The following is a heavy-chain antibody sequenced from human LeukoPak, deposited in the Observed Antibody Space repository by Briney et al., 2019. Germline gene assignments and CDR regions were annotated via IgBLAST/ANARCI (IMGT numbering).Heavy chain of an antibody. CDR1: GYTFTGYY. CDR3: ARGGGRYYYYYYYMDV. J-gene: IGHJ6*03. V-gene: IGHV1-2*02. Sequence: ASVKVSCKASGYTFTGYYMHWVRQAPGQGLEWMGWINPNSGGTNYAQKFQGRVTMTRDTSISTAYMELSRLRSDDTAVYYCARGGGRYYYYYYYMDVWGKGTTVTVSS. CDR2: INPNSGGT. D-gene: IGHD2-15*01.